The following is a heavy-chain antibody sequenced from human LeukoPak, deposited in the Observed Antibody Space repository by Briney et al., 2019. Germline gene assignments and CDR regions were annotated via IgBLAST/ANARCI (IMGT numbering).Heavy chain of an antibody. D-gene: IGHD7-27*01. V-gene: IGHV3-23*01. Sequence: GGSLRLSCKASGVTFTSYTMSWVRQAPGKGLEWVSSIIPSGGGTFYAESVRGRFTISRDNSKNTGFLQMNSLRAEDTAVYYCANAPDLSGGPTSLWGQGTLVTVSS. CDR2: IIPSGGGT. CDR1: GVTFTSYT. CDR3: ANAPDLSGGPTSL. J-gene: IGHJ4*02.